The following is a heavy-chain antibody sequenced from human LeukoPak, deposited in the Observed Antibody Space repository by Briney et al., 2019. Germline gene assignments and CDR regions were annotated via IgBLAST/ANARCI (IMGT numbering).Heavy chain of an antibody. V-gene: IGHV4-39*07. CDR3: ARPAIAAAGPNYYFDY. J-gene: IGHJ4*02. CDR1: GGSIRSTTYY. D-gene: IGHD6-13*01. CDR2: IYYSGST. Sequence: KPSETLSLTCTVSGGSIRSTTYYWGWIRQPPGKGLGWIGSIYYSGSTYYNPSLKSRVTISLDASKNQFSLKLTSVTAADTAVYYCARPAIAAAGPNYYFDYWGQGTLVTVSS.